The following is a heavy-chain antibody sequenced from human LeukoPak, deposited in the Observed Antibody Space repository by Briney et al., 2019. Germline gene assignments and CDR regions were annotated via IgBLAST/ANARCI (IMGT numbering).Heavy chain of an antibody. V-gene: IGHV1-8*03. D-gene: IGHD1-26*01. J-gene: IGHJ3*02. CDR1: GYTFTSYD. CDR3: TSSGTKDAFDI. Sequence: ASVKVSCKASGYTFTSYDINWVRQATGQGLEWMGWMNPNSGNTGYAQKFQGRVTITADESTSTAYMELSSLRSEDTAVYYCTSSGTKDAFDIWGQGTMVTVSS. CDR2: MNPNSGNT.